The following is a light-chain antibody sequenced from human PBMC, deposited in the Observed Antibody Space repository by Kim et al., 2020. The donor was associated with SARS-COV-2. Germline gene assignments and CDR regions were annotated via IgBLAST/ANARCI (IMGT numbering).Light chain of an antibody. J-gene: IGLJ3*02. Sequence: GQSVILSCSGSSSKIGKNYVYWYQQVPGTAPKLLIYRSTQRPSGVPDRFSGSKSGTSASLAISGLRSEDEADYYCAGWDDSLSGWEFGGGTKLTVL. V-gene: IGLV1-47*01. CDR1: SSKIGKNY. CDR2: RST. CDR3: AGWDDSLSGWE.